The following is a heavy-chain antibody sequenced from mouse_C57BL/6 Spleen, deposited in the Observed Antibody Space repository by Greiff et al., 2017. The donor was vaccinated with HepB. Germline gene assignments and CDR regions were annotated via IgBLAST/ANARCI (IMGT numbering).Heavy chain of an antibody. CDR3: ATKGIYYDYLGYFDY. CDR2: ISYDGSN. D-gene: IGHD2-4*01. CDR1: GYSITSGYY. V-gene: IGHV3-6*01. J-gene: IGHJ2*01. Sequence: EVKLVESGPGLVKPSQSLSLTCSVTGYSITSGYYWNWIRQFPGNKLEWMGYISYDGSNNYNPSLKNRISITRDTSKNQFFLKLNSVTTEDTATYYCATKGIYYDYLGYFDYWGQGTTLTVSS.